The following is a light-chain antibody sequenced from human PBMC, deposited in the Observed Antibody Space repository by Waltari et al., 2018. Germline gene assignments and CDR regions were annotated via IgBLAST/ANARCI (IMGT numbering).Light chain of an antibody. CDR3: QQYNDWPYT. CDR1: QNIAGT. J-gene: IGKJ2*01. Sequence: EIVMTQSPATLAVSPGERATLSCRASQNIAGTLAWFQQKPGQAPRFLIYGTSTRATVIPARFSGSGSGTEYTLTISILQSEDFGVYYCQQYNDWPYTFGQGTKLEIK. V-gene: IGKV3-15*01. CDR2: GTS.